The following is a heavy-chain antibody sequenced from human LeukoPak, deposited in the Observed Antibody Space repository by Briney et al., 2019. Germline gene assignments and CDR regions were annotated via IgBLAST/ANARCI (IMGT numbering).Heavy chain of an antibody. CDR1: GFTFSSYS. D-gene: IGHD6-25*01. J-gene: IGHJ4*02. CDR3: AKGALRYSSCYDY. CDR2: ISSSSSYI. V-gene: IGHV3-21*04. Sequence: GGSLRLSCAASGFTFSSYSMNWVRQAPGKGLEWVSSISSSSSYIYYADSVKGRSTISRDNAKNSLYLQMNSLRAEDTAMYYCAKGALRYSSCYDYWGQGTPVTVSS.